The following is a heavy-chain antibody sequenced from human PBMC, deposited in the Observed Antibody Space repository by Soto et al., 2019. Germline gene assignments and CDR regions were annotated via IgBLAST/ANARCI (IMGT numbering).Heavy chain of an antibody. Sequence: SETLSLTCTVSGGSISSFYWSWLRQPAGNGLEWIGRIYSGGRNNYNPSLKSLVTMSVDTSKNQFSLRLSSVTAADTAMYYCARGSSRWDYWGQGTLVTVSS. D-gene: IGHD6-13*01. CDR3: ARGSSRWDY. CDR2: IYSGGRN. J-gene: IGHJ4*02. CDR1: GGSISSFY. V-gene: IGHV4-4*07.